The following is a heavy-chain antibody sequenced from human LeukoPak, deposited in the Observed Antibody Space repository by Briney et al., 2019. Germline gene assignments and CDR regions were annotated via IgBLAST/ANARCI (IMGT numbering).Heavy chain of an antibody. D-gene: IGHD3-3*01. Sequence: ASVKVSCKVSGYTLTELSMHWVRQAPGKGLEWMGGFDPEDGETIYAQKFQGRVTMTEDTSTDTAYMELSSLRSEDTAVYYCATGLYDFWSGPSPHYMDVWGKGTTVTVSS. J-gene: IGHJ6*03. V-gene: IGHV1-24*01. CDR3: ATGLYDFWSGPSPHYMDV. CDR1: GYTLTELS. CDR2: FDPEDGET.